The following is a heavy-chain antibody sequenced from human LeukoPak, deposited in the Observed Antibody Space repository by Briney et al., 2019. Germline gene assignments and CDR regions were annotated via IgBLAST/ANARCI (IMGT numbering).Heavy chain of an antibody. D-gene: IGHD3-10*02. J-gene: IGHJ6*02. V-gene: IGHV3-11*01. CDR1: GFTFSDYY. CDR3: ASPYGRGYGMDV. CDR2: ISSSGSTI. Sequence: GRTLRLSCAASGFTFSDYYMSWIPQAPGKGLEWVSYISSSGSTIYYADSVKGRFTISRDNAKNSLYLQMNSLRAEDTAVYYCASPYGRGYGMDVWGQGTTVTVSS.